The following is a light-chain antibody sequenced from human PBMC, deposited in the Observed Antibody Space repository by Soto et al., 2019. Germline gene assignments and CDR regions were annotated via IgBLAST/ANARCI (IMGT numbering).Light chain of an antibody. CDR2: GNT. V-gene: IGLV1-40*01. J-gene: IGLJ2*01. Sequence: QPVLTQPPSVSGAPGQRITISCTGSSSNIGAGYPIHWYQQLPGTAPRLLIFGNTIRPSGVPARFSGSRSGLAITGLQAEDEADYYCQSYDSSLSGYVFGGGTKLTVL. CDR3: QSYDSSLSGYV. CDR1: SSNIGAGYP.